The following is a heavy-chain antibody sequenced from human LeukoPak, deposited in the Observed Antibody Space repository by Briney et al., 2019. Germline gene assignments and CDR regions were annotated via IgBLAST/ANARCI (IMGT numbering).Heavy chain of an antibody. Sequence: PSETLSRTCTGSGGSISPYCWGWIRPPPGRELEWIEYIYDSGSTNYNPPLKSRVTISVDTSKSQFPLKLKSVTAEDTAVYYCARRPLGSYGDYSIDYWGQGTLITVS. CDR1: GGSISPYC. CDR3: ARRPLGSYGDYSIDY. V-gene: IGHV4-59*08. J-gene: IGHJ4*02. CDR2: IYDSGST. D-gene: IGHD4-17*01.